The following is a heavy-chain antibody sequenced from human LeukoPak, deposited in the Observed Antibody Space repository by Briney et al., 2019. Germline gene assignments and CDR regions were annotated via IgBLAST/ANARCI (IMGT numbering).Heavy chain of an antibody. CDR1: GFTFSDYW. V-gene: IGHV3-7*01. D-gene: IGHD6-6*01. CDR3: ARRGGSSSRRSPIDY. J-gene: IGHJ4*02. CDR2: IKQDGSQT. Sequence: PGGSLRLSCTASGFTFSDYWMTWVRQAPGKGPEWGATIKQDGSQTYYVDSVRGRFTISRDNAKNSLFLQMNGLRAEDTAVYYCARRGGSSSRRSPIDYWGQGTLVTVSS.